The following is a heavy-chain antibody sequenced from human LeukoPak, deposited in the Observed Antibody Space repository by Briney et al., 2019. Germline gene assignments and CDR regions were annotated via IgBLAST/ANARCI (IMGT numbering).Heavy chain of an antibody. D-gene: IGHD6-19*01. Sequence: SETLSLTCIVSGGSISSSSYYWGWIRQPPGKGLEWIGSIYYSGSTYYNPSLKSRVTISVDTSKNQFSLKLSSVTAADTAVYYCARLAVASGYGMDVWGQGTTVTVSS. CDR2: IYYSGST. V-gene: IGHV4-39*01. CDR3: ARLAVASGYGMDV. J-gene: IGHJ6*02. CDR1: GGSISSSSYY.